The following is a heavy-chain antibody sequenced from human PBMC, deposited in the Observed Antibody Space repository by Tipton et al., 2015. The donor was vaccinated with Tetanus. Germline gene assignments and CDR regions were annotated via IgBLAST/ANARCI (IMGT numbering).Heavy chain of an antibody. V-gene: IGHV4-59*01. Sequence: TLSHTCTVSGGSISSYYWTWIRKPPGRGLEWIGYVHYSGSTNYSPSLRSRVTLSVDTSKNQFSLKLSSVTAADTAVYYCARIGWLQQNKPAFDIWGQGTVVTVSS. J-gene: IGHJ3*02. CDR3: ARIGWLQQNKPAFDI. CDR2: VHYSGST. CDR1: GGSISSYY. D-gene: IGHD6-19*01.